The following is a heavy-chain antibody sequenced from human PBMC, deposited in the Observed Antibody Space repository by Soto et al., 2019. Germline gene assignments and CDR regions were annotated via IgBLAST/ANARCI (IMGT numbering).Heavy chain of an antibody. Sequence: GASVKVSCKASGYTFTSYGISWVRQAPGQGLEWMGWISAYNGNTNYAQKLQGRVTMTTDTSTSTAYMELRSLRSDDTAVYYCARDLESLSSGWPLDYWGQGTLVTVSS. CDR1: GYTFTSYG. CDR2: ISAYNGNT. V-gene: IGHV1-18*01. D-gene: IGHD6-19*01. J-gene: IGHJ4*02. CDR3: ARDLESLSSGWPLDY.